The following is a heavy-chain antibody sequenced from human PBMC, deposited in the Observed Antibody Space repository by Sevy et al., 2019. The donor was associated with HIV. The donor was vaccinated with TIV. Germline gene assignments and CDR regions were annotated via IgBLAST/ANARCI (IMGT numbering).Heavy chain of an antibody. CDR1: GGSIGSSYY. J-gene: IGHJ6*02. D-gene: IGHD4-4*01. Sequence: SETLSLTCTISGGSIGSSYYWGWVRQRPGKGLELIGTIYYSGNTDYNPSLKSRVTISVDRSKNQVSLKLSSVTAADTAVYYCAKSETVYDYGMDVWGQGTSVTVSS. CDR2: IYYSGNT. V-gene: IGHV4-39*01. CDR3: AKSETVYDYGMDV.